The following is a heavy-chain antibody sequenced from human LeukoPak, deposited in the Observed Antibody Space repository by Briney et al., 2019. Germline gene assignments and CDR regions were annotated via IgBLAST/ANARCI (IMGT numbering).Heavy chain of an antibody. V-gene: IGHV4-39*01. CDR2: IYYSGST. CDR1: GGSISSSSYY. Sequence: PSETLSLTCTVSGGSISSSSYYWGWIRQPPGRGLEWIGSIYYSGSTYYNPSLKSRVTISVDTSKNQFSLKLSSVTAADTAVYYCARGPHYYGSGSYRTYNWFDPWGQGTLVTVSS. CDR3: ARGPHYYGSGSYRTYNWFDP. J-gene: IGHJ5*02. D-gene: IGHD3-10*01.